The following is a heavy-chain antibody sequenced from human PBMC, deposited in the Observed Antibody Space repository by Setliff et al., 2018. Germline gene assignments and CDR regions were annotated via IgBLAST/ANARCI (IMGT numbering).Heavy chain of an antibody. CDR2: IYIGGSA. V-gene: IGHV4-59*08. CDR3: ARHSSTGAFDF. J-gene: IGHJ4*02. D-gene: IGHD3-10*01. CDR1: GGSISSYY. Sequence: SETLSLTCTVSGGSISSYYWSWIRQPAGEGLEWIGHIYIGGSANYNPSLKSRVTISIDTSKNQFSLKINSVTAADTAVYYCARHSSTGAFDFWGQGTLVTVSS.